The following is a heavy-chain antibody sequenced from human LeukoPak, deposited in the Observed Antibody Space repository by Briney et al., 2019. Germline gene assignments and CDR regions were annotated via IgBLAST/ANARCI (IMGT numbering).Heavy chain of an antibody. CDR3: AKKWGYYDSSGHLDY. J-gene: IGHJ4*02. CDR1: GFTFSSYS. Sequence: GGPLRLSCAASGFTFSSYSMNWVRQAPGKGLEWVSSISSSSSYIYYADSVKGRFTISRDNAKNSLYLQMNSLRAEDTAVYYCAKKWGYYDSSGHLDYWGQGTLVTVSS. D-gene: IGHD3-22*01. V-gene: IGHV3-21*01. CDR2: ISSSSSYI.